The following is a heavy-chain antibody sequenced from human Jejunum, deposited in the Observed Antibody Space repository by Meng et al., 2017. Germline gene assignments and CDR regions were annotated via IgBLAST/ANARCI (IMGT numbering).Heavy chain of an antibody. V-gene: IGHV4-4*02. CDR2: VWPSGAT. D-gene: IGHD1-14*01. Sequence: QWPLQEPGPGLVKPSGTLSLTCTASGVSTTAPFYWTWIRQAPGKGLEWIGEVWPSGATYYNPSLSSRITISIDTSNNQFSLEVAFLTAADTAVYYCARAIRERYFDSWGQGTLVTVSS. CDR3: ARAIRERYFDS. CDR1: GVSTTAPFY. J-gene: IGHJ4*02.